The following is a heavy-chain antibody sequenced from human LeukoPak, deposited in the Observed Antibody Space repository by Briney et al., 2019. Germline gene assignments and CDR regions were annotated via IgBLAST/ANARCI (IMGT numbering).Heavy chain of an antibody. D-gene: IGHD1-26*01. CDR3: AKGRWELPAPFYFDF. J-gene: IGHJ4*02. CDR2: ISGSGGRK. Sequence: PGGSLRLSCAASGFTFSSFAMSWVRQAPGEGLEWVSTISGSGGRKYYADSLKGRFTISRDNSQNTLYLQMNSLRADDTAVYYCAKGRWELPAPFYFDFWGQGTLVTVSS. V-gene: IGHV3-23*01. CDR1: GFTFSSFA.